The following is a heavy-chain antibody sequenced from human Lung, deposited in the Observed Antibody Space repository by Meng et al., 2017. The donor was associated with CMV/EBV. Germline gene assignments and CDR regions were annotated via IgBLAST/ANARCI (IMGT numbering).Heavy chain of an antibody. V-gene: IGHV1-2*02. CDR1: GYTITDYY. D-gene: IGHD6-19*01. J-gene: IGHJ4*01. Sequence: QVQLVQSGAEIKKPWASVKVSCKASGYTITDYYIHWVRQAPGQGFQWMGWINPNDDTNYAQNFQGRVTMTRDMSINTIYMELSRLTSEDTAVYYCARSSGWSRFDHWDHGPLVTVYS. CDR2: INPNDDT. CDR3: ARSSGWSRFDH.